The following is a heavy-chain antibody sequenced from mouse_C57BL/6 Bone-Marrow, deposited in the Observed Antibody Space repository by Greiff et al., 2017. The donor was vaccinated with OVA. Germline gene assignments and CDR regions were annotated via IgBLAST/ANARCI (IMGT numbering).Heavy chain of an antibody. CDR3: TTLRNFFDY. CDR1: GFNIKDDY. Sequence: VQLQQSGAELVRPGASVKLSCTASGFNIKDDYMHWVKQRPEQGLEWIGWIDPENGDTEYASKFQGKATITADTSSNTAYLQLSSLPSEDTAVYYCTTLRNFFDYWGQGTTLTVSS. V-gene: IGHV14-4*01. D-gene: IGHD2-1*01. CDR2: IDPENGDT. J-gene: IGHJ2*01.